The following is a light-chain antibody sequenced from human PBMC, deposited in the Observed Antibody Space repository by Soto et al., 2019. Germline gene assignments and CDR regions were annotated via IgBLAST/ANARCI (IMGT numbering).Light chain of an antibody. CDR3: QQYASWPLT. J-gene: IGKJ4*01. CDR1: QSVNSN. V-gene: IGKV3-15*01. Sequence: ETVMTQSPATLSVSPGERATLSCRASQSVNSNLAWYQQESGQPPRLLVFGASTRATGVPAGFSGSGSGTEFTLTISGLQSEDFAVYFCQQYASWPLTFGGGTKVDIK. CDR2: GAS.